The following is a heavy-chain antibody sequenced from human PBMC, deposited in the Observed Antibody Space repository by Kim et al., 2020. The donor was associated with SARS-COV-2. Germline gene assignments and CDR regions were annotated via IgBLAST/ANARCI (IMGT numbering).Heavy chain of an antibody. CDR3: ARFRGYSYGGYFDY. J-gene: IGHJ4*02. CDR2: ISYDGSNK. Sequence: GGSLRLSCAASGFTFSSYAMHWVRQAPGKGLEWVAVISYDGSNKYYADSVKGRFTISRDNSKNTLYLQMNSLRAEDTAVYYCARFRGYSYGGYFDYWGQGTLVTVSS. CDR1: GFTFSSYA. V-gene: IGHV3-30*04. D-gene: IGHD5-18*01.